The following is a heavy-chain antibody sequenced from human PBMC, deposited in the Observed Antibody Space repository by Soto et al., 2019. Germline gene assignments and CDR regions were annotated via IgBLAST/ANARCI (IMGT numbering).Heavy chain of an antibody. CDR1: EFTFSNFD. J-gene: IGHJ4*02. V-gene: IGHV3-30*18. CDR3: AKAGLVPGTTQSLTFFDS. CDR2: ISYDGSLQ. D-gene: IGHD1-1*01. Sequence: GGSLRLSCAASEFTFSNFDLHWVRQAPGKGLEWVTVISYDGSLQYYADSVKGRFTISRDISKNTVDLQMNSRRPGDTAVYYFAKAGLVPGTTQSLTFFDSWGQGTLVTVSS.